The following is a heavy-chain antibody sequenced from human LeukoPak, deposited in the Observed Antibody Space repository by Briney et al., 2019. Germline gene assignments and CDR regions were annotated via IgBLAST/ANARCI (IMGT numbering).Heavy chain of an antibody. CDR2: IYYSGST. J-gene: IGHJ4*02. Sequence: PSETLSLTCTVSGGSISGYYWSWIRQPPGKGLEWIGYIYYSGSTNYNPSLKSRVTISVDTSKNQFSLKLSSVTAADTAVYYCARDQGGYDYHLDYWGQGTLVTVSS. D-gene: IGHD5-12*01. CDR1: GGSISGYY. V-gene: IGHV4-59*01. CDR3: ARDQGGYDYHLDY.